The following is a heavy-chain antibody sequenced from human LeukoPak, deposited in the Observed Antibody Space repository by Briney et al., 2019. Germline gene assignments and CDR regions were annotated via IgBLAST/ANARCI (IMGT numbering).Heavy chain of an antibody. V-gene: IGHV3-23*01. CDR2: ISGSGGST. Sequence: GRSLRLFCAASGFLFDDYGMSWVRQAPGKGLEWISAISGSGGSTYYADFAKGWFTISRDNSKNTLHLQMKSQRAEDTAVYYCAKGVDIVATIFSGNWFDPWGQGTLVTVSS. J-gene: IGHJ5*02. CDR3: AKGVDIVATIFSGNWFDP. D-gene: IGHD5-12*01. CDR1: GFLFDDYG.